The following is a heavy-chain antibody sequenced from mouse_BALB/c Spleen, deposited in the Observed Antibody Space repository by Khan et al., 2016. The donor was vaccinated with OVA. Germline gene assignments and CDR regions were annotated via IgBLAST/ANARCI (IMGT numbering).Heavy chain of an antibody. CDR3: VRAYYRYDGYYAMDY. CDR2: IWGGGGT. J-gene: IGHJ4*01. D-gene: IGHD2-14*01. V-gene: IGHV2-6-4*01. CDR1: GFSLSRYN. Sequence: QVQLKESGPGLVAPSQSLSITCTVSGFSLSRYNIHWVRQPPGKGLEWLGMIWGGGGTDYNSTLKSRLNISKDNSKSQVFLKMNSLQTDDTAMYYCVRAYYRYDGYYAMDYWGQGTSVTVSP.